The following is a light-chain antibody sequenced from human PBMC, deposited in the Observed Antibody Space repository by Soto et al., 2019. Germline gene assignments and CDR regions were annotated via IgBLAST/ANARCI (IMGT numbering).Light chain of an antibody. V-gene: IGKV3-15*01. CDR2: DAS. CDR1: QSVNSN. J-gene: IGKJ4*01. CDR3: QQYNFSPPLT. Sequence: EIVMTQSPATLSVSPGERATLSCRASQSVNSNLAWYRQKPGQAPRLLLSDASTRATGVPARFSGSGSGTAFTLTISSLQSEDSGLYYCQQYNFSPPLTFGGGTKVEIK.